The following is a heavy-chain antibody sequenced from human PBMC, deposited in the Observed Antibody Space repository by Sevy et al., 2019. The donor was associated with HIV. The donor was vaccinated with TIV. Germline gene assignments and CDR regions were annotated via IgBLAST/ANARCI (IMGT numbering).Heavy chain of an antibody. CDR2: IRGSGGST. D-gene: IGHD2-21*02. CDR1: GFTFSSYA. V-gene: IGHV3-23*01. Sequence: GGSLRLSCAASGFTFSSYAMSWVRQAPGKGLEWVSAIRGSGGSTYYADSVKGRFTISRDNSKNTLYLQMNSLRAEDTAVYYCAKDFWVVTKACFDYWGQGTLVTVSS. CDR3: AKDFWVVTKACFDY. J-gene: IGHJ4*02.